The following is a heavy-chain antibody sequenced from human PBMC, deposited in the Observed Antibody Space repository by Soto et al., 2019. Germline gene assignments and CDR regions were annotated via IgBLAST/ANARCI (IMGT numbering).Heavy chain of an antibody. V-gene: IGHV3-30-3*01. J-gene: IGHJ4*02. CDR2: SSSDRNNA. CDR3: ARDPSHGSGSYLDY. D-gene: IGHD3-10*01. Sequence: GGSLRLSCAASGFTFIDYAIHWVRQAPGKGLEWVAVSSSDRNNAYYADSVKGRFTISRDNSKNTLYVQMNSLRAEDTAVYYCARDPSHGSGSYLDYWGQGTLVTVSS. CDR1: GFTFIDYA.